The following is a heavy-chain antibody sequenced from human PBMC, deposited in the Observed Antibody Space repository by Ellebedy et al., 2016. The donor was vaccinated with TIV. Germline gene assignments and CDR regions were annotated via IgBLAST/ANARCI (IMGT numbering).Heavy chain of an antibody. CDR1: GFTFSSYW. D-gene: IGHD3-3*02. V-gene: IGHV3-74*01. Sequence: GESLKISCTVSGFTFSSYWMHWVRQAPGKGLVWVSRINSDGSSTSYADSVKGRFTISRDNAKNTLYLQMNSLRAEDTAVYYCATDIRRYYYYGMNVWGQGTTVTVS. CDR3: ATDIRRYYYYGMNV. J-gene: IGHJ6*02. CDR2: INSDGSST.